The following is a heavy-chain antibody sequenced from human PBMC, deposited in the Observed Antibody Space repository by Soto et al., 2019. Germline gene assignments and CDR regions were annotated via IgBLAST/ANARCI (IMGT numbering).Heavy chain of an antibody. D-gene: IGHD2-15*01. V-gene: IGHV3-74*01. CDR3: ARGVVVAATPGYYYMDV. J-gene: IGHJ6*03. Sequence: GGSLRLSCAASGFTFSSYWMHWVRQAPGKGLVWVSRINSDGSSTSYADSVKGRFTISRDNAKNTLYLQMNSLRAEDTAVYYCARGVVVAATPGYYYMDVWGKGTTVTVSS. CDR2: INSDGSST. CDR1: GFTFSSYW.